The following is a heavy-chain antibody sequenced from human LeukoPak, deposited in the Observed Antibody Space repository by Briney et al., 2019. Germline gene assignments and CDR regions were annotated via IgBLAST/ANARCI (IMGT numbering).Heavy chain of an antibody. CDR2: INHSGST. V-gene: IGHV4-34*01. CDR1: GGSFSGYY. Sequence: TSLETLSLTCAVYGGSFSGYYWSWIRQPPGKGLEWIGEINHSGSTNYNPSLKSRVTISVDTSKNQFSLKLSSVTAADTAVYYCASLAMDYYFDYWGQGTLVTVSS. CDR3: ASLAMDYYFDY. D-gene: IGHD3/OR15-3a*01. J-gene: IGHJ4*02.